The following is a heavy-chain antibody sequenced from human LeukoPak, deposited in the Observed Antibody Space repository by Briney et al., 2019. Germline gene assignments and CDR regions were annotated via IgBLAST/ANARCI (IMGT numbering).Heavy chain of an antibody. Sequence: GRSLRLSCAASGFTFDDYAMHWVRQAPGKGLEWVSGISWNSGGIDYADSVKGRFTISRDNAKNSLYLQMNSLRADDMAFYYGVKDLRSWGSGSFDIWGQGTMVTVSS. J-gene: IGHJ3*02. CDR1: GFTFDDYA. CDR3: VKDLRSWGSGSFDI. CDR2: ISWNSGGI. D-gene: IGHD6-13*01. V-gene: IGHV3-9*03.